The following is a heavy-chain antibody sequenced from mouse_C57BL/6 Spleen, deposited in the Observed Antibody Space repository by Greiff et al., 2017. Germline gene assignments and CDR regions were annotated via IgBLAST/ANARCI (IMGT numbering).Heavy chain of an antibody. CDR1: GYAFSSYW. Sequence: VKLVESGAELVKPGASVKISCKASGYAFSSYWMNWVKQRPGKGLEWIGQIYPGDGDTNYNGKFKGKATLTADKSSSTAYMQLSSLTSEDSAVYFCARGATTGYFDVWGTGTTVTVSS. V-gene: IGHV1-80*01. D-gene: IGHD1-1*01. CDR3: ARGATTGYFDV. CDR2: IYPGDGDT. J-gene: IGHJ1*03.